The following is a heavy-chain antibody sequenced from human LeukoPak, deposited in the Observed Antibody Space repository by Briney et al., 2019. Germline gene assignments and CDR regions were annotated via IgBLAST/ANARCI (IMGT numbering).Heavy chain of an antibody. D-gene: IGHD3-22*01. CDR1: GGSISSYY. Sequence: SETLSLTCTVSGGSISSYYWSWIRQPPGKGLEWIGYIYYSGSTNYNPSLKSRVTISVDTSKNQFSLKLSSVTAADTAVYYWARDSAAYRTMIVVDTDAFDIWGQGTMVTVSS. CDR2: IYYSGST. V-gene: IGHV4-59*01. CDR3: ARDSAAYRTMIVVDTDAFDI. J-gene: IGHJ3*02.